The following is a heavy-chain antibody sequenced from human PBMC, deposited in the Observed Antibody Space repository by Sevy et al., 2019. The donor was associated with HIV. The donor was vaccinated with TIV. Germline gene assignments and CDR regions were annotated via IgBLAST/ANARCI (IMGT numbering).Heavy chain of an antibody. Sequence: EGSLRLSCAASGFTFSSYAMHWVRQAPGKGLEWVAVISYDGSNKYYADSVKGRFTISRDNSKNTLYLQMNSLRAEDTAVYYCARDNPYYYDSSGQRGGFQHWGQGTLVTVSS. D-gene: IGHD3-22*01. J-gene: IGHJ1*01. CDR2: ISYDGSNK. V-gene: IGHV3-30-3*01. CDR3: ARDNPYYYDSSGQRGGFQH. CDR1: GFTFSSYA.